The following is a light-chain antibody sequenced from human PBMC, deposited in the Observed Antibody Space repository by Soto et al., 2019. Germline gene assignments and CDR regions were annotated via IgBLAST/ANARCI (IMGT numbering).Light chain of an antibody. CDR3: QHYDSLPIT. J-gene: IGKJ5*01. Sequence: EIVLTQSPGTLSLSPCDRATLSCRTSQSVSSSYLAWYQQKPGQPPRLLIYGASSRATGIPDRFSGSGSGTDFTLTISRLEPEDFAVFYCQHYDSLPITFGQGTRLEIK. CDR1: QSVSSSY. V-gene: IGKV3-20*01. CDR2: GAS.